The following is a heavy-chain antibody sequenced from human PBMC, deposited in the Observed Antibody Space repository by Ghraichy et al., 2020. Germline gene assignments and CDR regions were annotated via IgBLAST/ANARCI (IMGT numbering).Heavy chain of an antibody. D-gene: IGHD6-19*01. V-gene: IGHV3-74*01. CDR2: INSDGTIT. CDR1: GFTFSRNW. CDR3: ARDKFSGPKSYYFDS. J-gene: IGHJ4*02. Sequence: GGSLRLSCAASGFTFSRNWMHWVRQVPGKGLVWVSVINSDGTITSYADSVEGRFTISRDNAENTLYLQVNSLRVEDTAVYYCARDKFSGPKSYYFDSWGQGTLVTVSS.